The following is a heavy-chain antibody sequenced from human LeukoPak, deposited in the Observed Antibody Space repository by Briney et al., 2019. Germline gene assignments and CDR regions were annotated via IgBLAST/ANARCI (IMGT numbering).Heavy chain of an antibody. CDR1: GGSISSSSYY. CDR2: IYYSGST. CDR3: ARRLIVVVPAAIYYYYMDV. V-gene: IGHV4-39*01. Sequence: KPSETLSLTCTVSGGSISSSSYYWGWIRQPPGKGLEWIGSIYYSGSTYYNPFLKSRVTISVDTSKNQFSLKLSSVTAADTAVYYCARRLIVVVPAAIYYYYMDVWGKGTTVTVSS. D-gene: IGHD2-2*01. J-gene: IGHJ6*03.